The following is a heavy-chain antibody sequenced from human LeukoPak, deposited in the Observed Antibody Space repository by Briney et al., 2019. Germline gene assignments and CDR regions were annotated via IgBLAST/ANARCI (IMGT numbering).Heavy chain of an antibody. CDR1: AFTFSSYR. J-gene: IGHJ4*02. D-gene: IGHD1-26*01. Sequence: GRSLRLSCAASAFTFSSYRMHWVRQAPGKGLEWLTFISYDGSNEYYVDSVKGRFTISRDISKNTLYLQMNSLRGEDTAVYFCARGAYRIGSLDFWGQGTLVTVSS. CDR2: ISYDGSNE. V-gene: IGHV3-30*03. CDR3: ARGAYRIGSLDF.